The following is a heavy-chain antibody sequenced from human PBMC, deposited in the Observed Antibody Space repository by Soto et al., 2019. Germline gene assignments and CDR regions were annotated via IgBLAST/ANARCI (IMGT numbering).Heavy chain of an antibody. V-gene: IGHV3-66*01. CDR2: IYSGGDT. CDR3: ARDATGFDPYDY. Sequence: GGSLRLSCAASGFTVSSKYMSWVRQAPGKGLEWVSIIYSGGDTHYTDSVKGRFTISRDDSKNTVYLQMNSLRAEDTAVYYCARDATGFDPYDYWGQGTLVTVSS. CDR1: GFTVSSKY. D-gene: IGHD5-12*01. J-gene: IGHJ4*02.